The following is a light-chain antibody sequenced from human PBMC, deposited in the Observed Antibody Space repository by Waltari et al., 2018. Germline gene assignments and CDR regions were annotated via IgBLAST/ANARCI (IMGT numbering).Light chain of an antibody. Sequence: EIVLTQSPGTLSLSPGERATLSCRASETVTNNYLAWFQPKPGQTPRLLIYDTYFRATGVPDRFSGSGSGTDFTLTISRLEPEDFAVYYCHQCAHSPRTFGQGTRVEIK. CDR2: DTY. V-gene: IGKV3-20*01. CDR3: HQCAHSPRT. J-gene: IGKJ1*01. CDR1: ETVTNNY.